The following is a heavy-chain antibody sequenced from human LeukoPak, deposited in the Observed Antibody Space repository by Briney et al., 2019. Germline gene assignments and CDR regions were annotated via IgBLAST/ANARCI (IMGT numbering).Heavy chain of an antibody. V-gene: IGHV3-7*01. D-gene: IGHD6-13*01. CDR2: IRQDGNEK. Sequence: GGSLRLSCAVSGFTFSSYWMNWVRQAPGKGLEWVASIRQDGNEKSYVDSVKGRFTISRDNTKDSLYLQTDSLRAEDTAMYFCARDGTAPGLYFDLWGQGTLVTVSS. CDR1: GFTFSSYW. J-gene: IGHJ4*01. CDR3: ARDGTAPGLYFDL.